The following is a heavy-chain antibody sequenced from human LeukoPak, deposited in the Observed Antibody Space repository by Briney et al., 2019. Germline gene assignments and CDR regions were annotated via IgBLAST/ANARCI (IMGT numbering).Heavy chain of an antibody. CDR3: ARESGTIPRKAFDI. D-gene: IGHD3-3*01. CDR1: GYTFTSYG. CDR2: ISAYNGNT. Sequence: GASVKVSCKASGYTFTSYGISWVRQAPGQGLEWMGWISAYNGNTNYAQKLQGRVTMTTDTSTSTAYMELRSLRSDDTAVYYCARESGTIPRKAFDIWGQGTMVTVSS. J-gene: IGHJ3*02. V-gene: IGHV1-18*01.